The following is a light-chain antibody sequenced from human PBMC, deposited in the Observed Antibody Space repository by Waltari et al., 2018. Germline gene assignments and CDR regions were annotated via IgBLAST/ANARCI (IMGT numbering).Light chain of an antibody. Sequence: QSLLTQPPSISGAPGQRVPIPCSGGTSHIRRNSVHWYEQVPGTAPKLLIFRSDQRPSGVSDRFSGSKSGTSASLTITGLLSADETDYICAAWDDSLNAWIFGGGTRLTVL. CDR1: TSHIRRNS. CDR3: AAWDDSLNAWI. V-gene: IGLV1-44*01. CDR2: RSD. J-gene: IGLJ3*02.